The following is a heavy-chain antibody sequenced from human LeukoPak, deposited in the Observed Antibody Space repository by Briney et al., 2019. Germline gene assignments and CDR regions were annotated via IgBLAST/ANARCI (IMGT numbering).Heavy chain of an antibody. CDR2: ISGSGGST. Sequence: GGSLRLSCAASGSTFSSYAMSWVRQAPGKGLEWVSAISGSGGSTYYADSVKGRFTISRDNSKNTLYLQMNSLRAEDTAVYYCAKDILKLAATGGFDYWGQGTLVTVSS. V-gene: IGHV3-23*01. D-gene: IGHD2-15*01. CDR3: AKDILKLAATGGFDY. J-gene: IGHJ4*02. CDR1: GSTFSSYA.